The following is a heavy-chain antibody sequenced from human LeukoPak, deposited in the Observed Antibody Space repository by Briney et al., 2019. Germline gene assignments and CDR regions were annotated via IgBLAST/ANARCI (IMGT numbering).Heavy chain of an antibody. J-gene: IGHJ4*02. Sequence: SVKVSCKASGGTFSSYAISWVRQAPGQGLEWMGEIIPIFGTANYAQKFQGRVTITTDESTSTAYMELSSLRSEDTAVYYCASPGRVGSYFDYWGQGTLVTVSS. D-gene: IGHD3-10*01. V-gene: IGHV1-69*05. CDR2: IIPIFGTA. CDR1: GGTFSSYA. CDR3: ASPGRVGSYFDY.